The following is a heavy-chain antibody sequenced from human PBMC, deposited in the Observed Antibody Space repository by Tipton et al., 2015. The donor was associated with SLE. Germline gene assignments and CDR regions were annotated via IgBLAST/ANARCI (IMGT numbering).Heavy chain of an antibody. CDR1: GGSFSGYY. V-gene: IGHV4-34*01. D-gene: IGHD3-10*01. J-gene: IGHJ6*02. Sequence: TLSLTCAVYGGSFSGYYWSWIRQPPGKGLEWIGEINHSGSTNYNPSLKSRVTISVDTSKNQFSRKLSSVTAAVTAVYYCARDTITMVRGVRYYYYGMDVWGQGTTVTVSS. CDR2: INHSGST. CDR3: ARDTITMVRGVRYYYYGMDV.